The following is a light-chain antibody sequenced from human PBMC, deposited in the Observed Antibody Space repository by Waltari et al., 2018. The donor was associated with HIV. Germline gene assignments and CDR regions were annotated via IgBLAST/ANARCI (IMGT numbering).Light chain of an antibody. CDR3: QQYGSSRLT. V-gene: IGKV3-20*01. J-gene: IGKJ4*01. CDR1: QSVSSSY. Sequence: EIVLMQSPGTLSLSPGERATLSCRASQSVSSSYLAWYQQKPGQAPRLLIYGASSRATGIPDRFSGSGSGTDFTLTISRLEPEDFAVYYCQQYGSSRLTFGGGTKVEIK. CDR2: GAS.